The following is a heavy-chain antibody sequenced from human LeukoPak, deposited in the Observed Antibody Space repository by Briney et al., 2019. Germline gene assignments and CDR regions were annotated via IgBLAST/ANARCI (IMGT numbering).Heavy chain of an antibody. CDR3: ARDGFRGPADY. Sequence: GASVKVFCKASGYTFISYSINWVRQAPGQGLEWMGWINAYNGNTNYAQKVQGRVTMTTDTSTSTAYMELRSLTSDDTAVYYCARDGFRGPADYWGQGTLVTVSS. J-gene: IGHJ4*02. CDR1: GYTFISYS. D-gene: IGHD3-16*01. V-gene: IGHV1-18*01. CDR2: INAYNGNT.